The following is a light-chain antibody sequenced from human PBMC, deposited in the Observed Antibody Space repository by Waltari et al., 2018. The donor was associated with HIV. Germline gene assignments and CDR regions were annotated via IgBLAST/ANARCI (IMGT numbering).Light chain of an antibody. Sequence: EIVMTQSPATLSVSPWERATLSCRASQSVSSNLAWYQQKPGQAPRLLIYGASTRATGIPARFSGSGSGTEFTLTISSLQSEDFAVYYCQQYNNWRWTFGQGTKVEIK. J-gene: IGKJ1*01. V-gene: IGKV3-15*01. CDR1: QSVSSN. CDR3: QQYNNWRWT. CDR2: GAS.